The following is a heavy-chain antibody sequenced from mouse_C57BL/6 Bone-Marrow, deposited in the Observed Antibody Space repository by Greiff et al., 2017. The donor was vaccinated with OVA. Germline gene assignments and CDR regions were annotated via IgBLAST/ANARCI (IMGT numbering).Heavy chain of an antibody. CDR3: ARRYYGSSYVGPWFAY. CDR1: GFTFSDYG. CDR2: ISSGSSTI. J-gene: IGHJ3*01. Sequence: VQLQQSGGGLVKPGGSLKLSCAASGFTFSDYGMHWVRQAPEKGLEWVAYISSGSSTIYYADTVKGRFTISRDNAKNTLFLQMTSLRSEDTAMYYCARRYYGSSYVGPWFAYWGQGTLVTVSA. V-gene: IGHV5-17*01. D-gene: IGHD1-1*01.